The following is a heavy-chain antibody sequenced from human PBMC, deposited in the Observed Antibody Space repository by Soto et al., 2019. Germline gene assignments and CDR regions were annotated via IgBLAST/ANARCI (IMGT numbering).Heavy chain of an antibody. J-gene: IGHJ3*02. Sequence: QVQLVESGGGVVQPGRSLRLSCAASGFTFSSYGMHWVRQAPGKGLEWVAVIWYDGSNKYYADSVKGRFTISRDNSKNTLYPQMNSLRAEDTAVYYCAGAYCSGGSCFDAFDIWGQGTMVTVSS. CDR3: AGAYCSGGSCFDAFDI. V-gene: IGHV3-33*01. D-gene: IGHD2-15*01. CDR2: IWYDGSNK. CDR1: GFTFSSYG.